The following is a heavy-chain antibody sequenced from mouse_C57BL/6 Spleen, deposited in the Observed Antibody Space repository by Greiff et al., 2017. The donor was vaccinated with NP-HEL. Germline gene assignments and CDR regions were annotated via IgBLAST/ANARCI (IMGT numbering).Heavy chain of an antibody. Sequence: VQLQQPGAELVKPGASVKLSCKASGYTFTSYWMQWVKQRPGQGLEWIGEIDPSDSYTNYNQKFKGKATLTVDTSSSTAYMQLSSLTSEDSAVYYCARFGFRGSSYYFDYWGQGTTLTVSS. J-gene: IGHJ2*01. V-gene: IGHV1-50*01. CDR1: GYTFTSYW. D-gene: IGHD1-1*01. CDR3: ARFGFRGSSYYFDY. CDR2: IDPSDSYT.